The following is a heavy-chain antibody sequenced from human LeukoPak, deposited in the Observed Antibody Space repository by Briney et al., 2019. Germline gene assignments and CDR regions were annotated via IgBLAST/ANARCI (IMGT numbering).Heavy chain of an antibody. CDR2: IIPIFGTA. Sequence: GASVKVSCKASGGTFSSYAISWVRQAPGQGLEWMGGIIPIFGTANYAQKFQGRVTITADKSTSTAYMELSSLRSEDTAVYYCASHDYSNPYYYYMDVWGKGTTVTVSS. J-gene: IGHJ6*03. CDR1: GGTFSSYA. V-gene: IGHV1-69*06. CDR3: ASHDYSNPYYYYMDV. D-gene: IGHD4-11*01.